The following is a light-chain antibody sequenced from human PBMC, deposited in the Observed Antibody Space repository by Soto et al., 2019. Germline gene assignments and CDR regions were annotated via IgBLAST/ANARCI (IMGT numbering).Light chain of an antibody. V-gene: IGLV2-14*03. CDR3: SSYTSSSPLV. CDR2: AVS. Sequence: QSALTQPASVSGSPGQSITISCIGTSSDIGAYKYVSWYQQHPGTAPKLLIYAVSNRPSGVSDRFFGSKSGNTASLTISGLQTDDEADYYCSSYTSSSPLVFGGGTKLTVL. J-gene: IGLJ3*02. CDR1: SSDIGAYKY.